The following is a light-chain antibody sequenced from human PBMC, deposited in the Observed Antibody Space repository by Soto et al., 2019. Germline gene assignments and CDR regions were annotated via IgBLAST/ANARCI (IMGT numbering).Light chain of an antibody. V-gene: IGLV2-14*01. J-gene: IGLJ1*01. CDR3: SSYTSSGTLV. CDR2: EVS. CDR1: SSDLGNYNY. Sequence: QSVLTQPASVSGSPGQSITVSCTGTSSDLGNYNYVSWYQHHPGKAPKLMVHEVSNRPSGVSNRFSGSKSGNTASLTISGLQVEDEAEYYCSSYTSSGTLVFGAGTKLTVL.